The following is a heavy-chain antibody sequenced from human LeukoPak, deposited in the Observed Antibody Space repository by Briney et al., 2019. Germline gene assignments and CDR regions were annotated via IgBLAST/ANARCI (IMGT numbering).Heavy chain of an antibody. CDR2: IYYSGST. V-gene: IGHV4-59*01. Sequence: NPSETLSLTCTVSGGSISSYYWSWIRQPPGKGLEWIGYIYYSGSTNYNPSLKSRVTISVDASKNQFSLKLSSVTAADTAVYYCARDVGDGYKTDAFDIWGQGTVVTVSS. J-gene: IGHJ3*02. CDR3: ARDVGDGYKTDAFDI. D-gene: IGHD1-26*01. CDR1: GGSISSYY.